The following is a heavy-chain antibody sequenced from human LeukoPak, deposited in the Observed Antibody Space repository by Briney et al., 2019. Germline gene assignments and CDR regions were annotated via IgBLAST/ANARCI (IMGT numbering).Heavy chain of an antibody. CDR1: GFTFSSYA. D-gene: IGHD4-17*01. Sequence: PGGSLRLSCAASGFTFSSYAMSWVRQAPGKGLEWVSGISGSGGSIYYADSVKGRFTISRDNFRNTLSLQMNSLRAEDTAVFYCAKGTTIENRFDYWGQGTLVTVSS. J-gene: IGHJ4*02. CDR2: ISGSGGSI. V-gene: IGHV3-23*01. CDR3: AKGTTIENRFDY.